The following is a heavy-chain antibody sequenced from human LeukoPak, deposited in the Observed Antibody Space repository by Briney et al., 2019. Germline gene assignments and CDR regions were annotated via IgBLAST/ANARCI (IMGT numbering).Heavy chain of an antibody. D-gene: IGHD2-15*01. CDR1: GGSISSYY. J-gene: IGHJ4*02. V-gene: IGHV4-59*01. Sequence: PSETLSLTCTVSGGSISSYYWSWIRQPPGKGLEGIGYIYYSGSTNYNPSLKSRVTISVDTSKNQFSLKLSSVTAADTAVYYCARDRLRLLDYWGQGTLVTVSS. CDR2: IYYSGST. CDR3: ARDRLRLLDY.